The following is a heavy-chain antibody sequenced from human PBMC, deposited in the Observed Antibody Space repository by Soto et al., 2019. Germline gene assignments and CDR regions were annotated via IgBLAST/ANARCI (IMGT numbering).Heavy chain of an antibody. CDR3: ARDRVGATWDYYYYGMDV. Sequence: SETLSLTCTVSGGSISSGDYYWSWIRQPPGKGLEWIGYIYYSGSTYYNPSLKSRVTISVDTSKNQFSLKLSSVTAADTAVYYCARDRVGATWDYYYYGMDVWGQGTTVT. CDR1: GGSISSGDYY. D-gene: IGHD1-26*01. J-gene: IGHJ6*02. V-gene: IGHV4-30-4*01. CDR2: IYYSGST.